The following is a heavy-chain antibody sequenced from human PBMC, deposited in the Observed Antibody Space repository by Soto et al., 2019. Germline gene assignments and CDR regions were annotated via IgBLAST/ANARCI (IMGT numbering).Heavy chain of an antibody. J-gene: IGHJ3*02. D-gene: IGHD3-3*01. V-gene: IGHV1-18*01. Sequence: ASVKVSCKASGYIFSANYIHWVRQAPGQGLEWLGWINPHSGATNYAQKLQGRVTMTTDTSTSTAYMELRSLRSDDTAVYYCARDRVDFWSGYRFKAFDIWGQGTMVTVS. CDR2: INPHSGAT. CDR1: GYIFSANY. CDR3: ARDRVDFWSGYRFKAFDI.